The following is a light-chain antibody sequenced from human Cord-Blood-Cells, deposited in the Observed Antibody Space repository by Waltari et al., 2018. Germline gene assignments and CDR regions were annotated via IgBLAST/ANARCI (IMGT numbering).Light chain of an antibody. CDR1: SSYVGGYNY. CDR2: EVS. V-gene: IGLV2-8*02. CDR3: SSYAGSNNLV. J-gene: IGLJ3*02. Sequence: QSALTPPPSASSSPGQTVPISSTAPSSYVGGYNYVSWYQQHPGKARKLIIYEVSKRPSGVPDRFSGSKSGNTASLTVSGLQAEDEADYYCSSYAGSNNLVFGGGTKLTVL.